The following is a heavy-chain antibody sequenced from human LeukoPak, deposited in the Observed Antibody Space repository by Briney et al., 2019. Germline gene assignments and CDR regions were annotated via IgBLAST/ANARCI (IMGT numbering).Heavy chain of an antibody. V-gene: IGHV1-2*02. CDR2: INPNSGGT. J-gene: IGHJ4*02. Sequence: ASVKVSCKASGSTFTGHYMHWVRQAPGQGLEWMGWINPNSGGTNYAQKFQGRVTMTRDTSISTAYMELSRLRYDDTAMYYCARGTDCSGGSCLDYWGQGTQVTVSS. D-gene: IGHD2-15*01. CDR1: GSTFTGHY. CDR3: ARGTDCSGGSCLDY.